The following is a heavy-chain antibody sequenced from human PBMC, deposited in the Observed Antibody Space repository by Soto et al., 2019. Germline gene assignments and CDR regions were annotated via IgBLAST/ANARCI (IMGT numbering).Heavy chain of an antibody. CDR2: ISYDGSNK. J-gene: IGHJ4*02. CDR1: GFTFSSYG. CDR3: AKRVALPGTGYSLDYFDY. Sequence: QVQLVESGGGVVQPGRSLRLSCAASGFTFSSYGRHWVRQAPGKGLEWGAVISYDGSNKYYADPVKGRFTISRDNSKNTLYLQMNSLRAEEKAVYYCAKRVALPGTGYSLDYFDYWGQGTLVTVSS. V-gene: IGHV3-30*18. D-gene: IGHD3-9*01.